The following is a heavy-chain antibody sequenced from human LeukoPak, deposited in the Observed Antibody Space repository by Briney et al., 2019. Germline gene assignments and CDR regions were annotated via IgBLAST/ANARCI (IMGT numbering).Heavy chain of an antibody. CDR2: IYSGGST. CDR3: ARSRYSSSPYYYYYYMDV. J-gene: IGHJ6*03. CDR1: GFTVSSNY. D-gene: IGHD6-6*01. Sequence: GGSLRLSCAASGFTVSSNYMSWVRQAPGKGLEWVSVIYSGGSTYYADSVKGRFTISRDNSKNTLYLQMNSLRAEDTAVYYCARSRYSSSPYYYYYYMDVWGKGTTVTVSS. V-gene: IGHV3-53*01.